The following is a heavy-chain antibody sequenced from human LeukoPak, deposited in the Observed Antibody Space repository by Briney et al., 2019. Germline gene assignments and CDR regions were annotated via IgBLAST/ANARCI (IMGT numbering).Heavy chain of an antibody. V-gene: IGHV1-69*04. CDR1: GGTFSSYA. CDR3: ARGGSTDSIHSCGGNCYFLDY. CDR2: IIPILGIA. J-gene: IGHJ4*02. Sequence: SVKVSCKASGGTFSSYAISWVRQAPGQGLEWMGRIIPILGIANYAQKFQGRVIMTRDTSISTAYMELSRLGSDDTAVYYCARGGSTDSIHSCGGNCYFLDYWGQGTLVTVSS. D-gene: IGHD2-21*02.